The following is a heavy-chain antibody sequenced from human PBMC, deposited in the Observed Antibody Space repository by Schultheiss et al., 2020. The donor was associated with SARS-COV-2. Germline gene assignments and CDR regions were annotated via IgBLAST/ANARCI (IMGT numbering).Heavy chain of an antibody. Sequence: GGSLRLSCAASGFTFSSYGMSWVRQAPGKGLEWVSAISDSGAGTNYADSVRGRFTISRDNSKNTLYLQMNSLRAEDTAVYFCAKRPSRSGSYFCDYWGQGTLVTVSS. CDR2: ISDSGAGT. CDR1: GFTFSSYG. D-gene: IGHD6-19*01. V-gene: IGHV3-23*01. J-gene: IGHJ4*02. CDR3: AKRPSRSGSYFCDY.